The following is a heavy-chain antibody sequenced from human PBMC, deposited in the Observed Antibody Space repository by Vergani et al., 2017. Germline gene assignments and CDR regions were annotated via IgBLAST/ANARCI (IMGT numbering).Heavy chain of an antibody. V-gene: IGHV3-66*02. CDR2: IYCGGST. CDR1: GFTVSSNY. J-gene: IGHJ4*02. CDR3: ARSTYSNYGLN. Sequence: EVQLVESGGGLVQPGGSLRLSCAASGFTVSSNYMSWVRQAPGKGLEWVSVIYCGGSTYYADSVKGRFTISRDNSKNTLYLQMNSLRAEDTAVYYCARSTYSNYGLNWGQGTLVTVSS. D-gene: IGHD4-11*01.